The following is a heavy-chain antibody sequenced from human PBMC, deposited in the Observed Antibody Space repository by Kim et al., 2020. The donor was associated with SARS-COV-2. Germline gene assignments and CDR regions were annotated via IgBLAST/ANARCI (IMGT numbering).Heavy chain of an antibody. Sequence: SQTLSLTCAVYGGSFSGYYWSWIRQPPGKGLEWIGEINHSGSTNYNPSLKSRVTISVDTSKNQFSLKLSSVTAADTAVYYCARQTWYEDYWGQGTLVTVS. CDR2: INHSGST. J-gene: IGHJ4*02. D-gene: IGHD6-13*01. CDR3: ARQTWYEDY. CDR1: GGSFSGYY. V-gene: IGHV4-34*01.